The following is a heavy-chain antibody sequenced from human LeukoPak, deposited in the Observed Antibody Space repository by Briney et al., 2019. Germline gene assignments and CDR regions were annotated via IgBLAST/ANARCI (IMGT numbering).Heavy chain of an antibody. D-gene: IGHD3-10*01. J-gene: IGHJ3*01. CDR1: GFTFSSFG. Sequence: GGSLRLSCTASGFTFSSFGMHWVRQAPGKGLEWVTGISSVGHTNKSADSVKGRFTISRDNSKNTLYLQMHSLREDDTAVYYCAKEVGWFNAFDVWGQGTMVTVSS. CDR3: AKEVGWFNAFDV. V-gene: IGHV3-30*18. CDR2: ISSVGHTN.